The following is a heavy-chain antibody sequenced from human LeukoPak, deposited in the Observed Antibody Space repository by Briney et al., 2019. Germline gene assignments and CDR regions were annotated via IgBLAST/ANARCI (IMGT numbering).Heavy chain of an antibody. V-gene: IGHV3-7*01. D-gene: IGHD5-18*01. CDR1: GFTFSSYW. CDR3: ARTDTAMVAMYYFDY. CDR2: IKQDGSEK. Sequence: GGSLRLSCAASGFTFSSYWMSWVRQAPGKGLEWVANIKQDGSEKYYVDSVKGRFTISRDNAKNSLYLQMNSLRAEDTAVYYCARTDTAMVAMYYFDYWGQGTLVTVSS. J-gene: IGHJ4*02.